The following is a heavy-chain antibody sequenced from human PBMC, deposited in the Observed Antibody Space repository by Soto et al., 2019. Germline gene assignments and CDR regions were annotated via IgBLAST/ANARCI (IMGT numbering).Heavy chain of an antibody. CDR1: GGSISSYY. CDR2: IYHSGSS. J-gene: IGHJ5*02. CDR3: ARRRRRDSWYVDNWFDP. Sequence: ASETLSLTCTVSGGSISSYYWSWIRQPPGKGLEWIGYIYHSGSSNYNPSGGSTSYAQKFQGRVTMTRDTSTSTVYMELSSLRSEDTAVYYCARRRRRDSWYVDNWFDPWGQGTLVTVSS. V-gene: IGHV4-59*01. D-gene: IGHD6-13*01.